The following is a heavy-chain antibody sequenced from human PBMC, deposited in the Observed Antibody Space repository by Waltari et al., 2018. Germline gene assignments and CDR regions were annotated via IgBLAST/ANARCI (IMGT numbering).Heavy chain of an antibody. CDR2: TYHSGST. J-gene: IGHJ2*01. CDR3: ARGSGDFWSGYRPFVDWYFDL. V-gene: IGHV4-30-2*01. Sequence: QLQLQESGSGLLKPAQTLSLTCPVSGGSISRGAYSWSRIRQPPGRCLGWIGYTYHSGSTYYNPSLKSRVTISVDRSKNQFSLKLSSVTAADTAVYYCARGSGDFWSGYRPFVDWYFDLWGRGTLVTVSS. CDR1: GGSISRGAYS. D-gene: IGHD3-3*01.